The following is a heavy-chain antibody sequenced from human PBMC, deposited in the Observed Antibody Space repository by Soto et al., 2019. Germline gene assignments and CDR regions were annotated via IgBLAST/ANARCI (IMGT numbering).Heavy chain of an antibody. V-gene: IGHV4-59*01. CDR3: ARNYGDYDLGY. J-gene: IGHJ4*02. CDR2: IYYSGST. D-gene: IGHD4-17*01. Sequence: SETLSLTCTVSGGSISSYYWSWIRQPPGKGLEWIGYIYYSGSTNYNPSLKSRVTISVDTSKNQFSLKLSSVTAADTAVYYCARNYGDYDLGYWGQGTLVTVSS. CDR1: GGSISSYY.